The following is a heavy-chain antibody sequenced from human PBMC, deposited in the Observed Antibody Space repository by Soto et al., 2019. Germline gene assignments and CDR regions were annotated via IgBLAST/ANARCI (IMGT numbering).Heavy chain of an antibody. CDR1: GFTFSSYA. J-gene: IGHJ6*02. CDR2: ISYDGSNK. D-gene: IGHD5-18*01. Sequence: QVQLVESGGGVVQPGRSLRLSCAASGFTFSSYAMHWVREAPGKGLEWVAVISYDGSNKYYADSVKGRFTISRDNSKNTLYLQMNSLRAEDTAVYYCARDRGYSYLYGIDVWGQGTTVTVSS. CDR3: ARDRGYSYLYGIDV. V-gene: IGHV3-30-3*01.